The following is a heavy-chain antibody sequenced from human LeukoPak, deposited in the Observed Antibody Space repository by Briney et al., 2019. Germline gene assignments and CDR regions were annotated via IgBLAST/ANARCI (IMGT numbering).Heavy chain of an antibody. CDR1: GYTFTSYY. CDR2: IIPILGIA. V-gene: IGHV1-69*04. CDR3: ARGGGSSSWYLLFDY. D-gene: IGHD6-13*01. J-gene: IGHJ4*02. Sequence: SVKVSCKASGYTFTSYYMHWVRQAPGQGLEWMGRIIPILGIANYAQKFQGRVTITADKSTSTAYMELSSLRSEDTAVYYCARGGGSSSWYLLFDYWGQGTLVTVSS.